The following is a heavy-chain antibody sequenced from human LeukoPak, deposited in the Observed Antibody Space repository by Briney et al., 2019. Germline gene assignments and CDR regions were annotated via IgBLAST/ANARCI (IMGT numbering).Heavy chain of an antibody. V-gene: IGHV3-48*01. J-gene: IGHJ5*02. CDR3: ANYGDGDYFYSWFDP. D-gene: IGHD4-17*01. CDR2: IRSTSSTI. Sequence: GGSLRLSCAASGFTFSSYSMNWVRQAPGKGLEWIAYIRSTSSTIYYADSVKGRFTISRDDSKNTLYLQMNSLRAEDTAVYYCANYGDGDYFYSWFDPWGQGTLVTVSS. CDR1: GFTFSSYS.